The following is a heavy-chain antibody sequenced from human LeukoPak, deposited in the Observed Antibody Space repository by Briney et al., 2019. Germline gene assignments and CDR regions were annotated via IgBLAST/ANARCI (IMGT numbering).Heavy chain of an antibody. D-gene: IGHD3-9*01. V-gene: IGHV4-59*01. Sequence: SETLSLTCTVSGGSISSYYWSWIRQPPGKGLEWIGYIYYSGSTNYNPSLKSRVTISVDTSKNQFSLKLSSVTAADTAVYYCASSLKSLGRYFDWFVNWGQGTLVTVSS. CDR1: GGSISSYY. CDR3: ASSLKSLGRYFDWFVN. CDR2: IYYSGST. J-gene: IGHJ5*02.